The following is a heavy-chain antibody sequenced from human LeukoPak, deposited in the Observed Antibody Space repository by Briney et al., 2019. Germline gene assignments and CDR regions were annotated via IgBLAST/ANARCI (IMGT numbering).Heavy chain of an antibody. D-gene: IGHD5-12*01. J-gene: IGHJ6*03. V-gene: IGHV3-74*01. Sequence: GGSLRLSCAASGFTFSSYWMHWVRQAPGKGLVWVSRVNSDGTGTTYADSVEGRFTISRDNAKNTLYLRMNSLRAEDTAIYYCVRTLIVATSPYMDVWGKGTTVTVSS. CDR3: VRTLIVATSPYMDV. CDR1: GFTFSSYW. CDR2: VNSDGTGT.